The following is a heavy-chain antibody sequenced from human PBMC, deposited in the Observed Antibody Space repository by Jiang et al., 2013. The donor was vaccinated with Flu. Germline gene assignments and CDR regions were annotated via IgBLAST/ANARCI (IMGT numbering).Heavy chain of an antibody. J-gene: IGHJ4*02. CDR3: ASIAEWTTVTTNFDY. V-gene: IGHV4-30-4*08. CDR1: GASISSGNYY. D-gene: IGHD4-17*01. Sequence: PGLVKPSQTLSLTCSVSGASISSGNYYWSWIRQHPGKGLEWIGHIYDSGSTYYNPSLKSRVTISVDTSKNQFSLKLSSVTAADTAVYYCASIAEWTTVTTNFDYWGRGNPRSPSPQ. CDR2: IYDSGST.